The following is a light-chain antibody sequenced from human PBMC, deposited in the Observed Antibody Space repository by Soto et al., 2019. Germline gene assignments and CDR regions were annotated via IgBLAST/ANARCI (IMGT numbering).Light chain of an antibody. CDR1: SSNNASNT. V-gene: IGLV1-44*01. CDR2: SND. Sequence: QSVLTQPPSASGTPGQRVTVSCSGSSSNNASNTVNWYQQLPGTAPKLLIYSNDQRPSGVPDRFSASKSGTSASLAISGLQSEDEADYYCASWDYSLNGHVFGTGTKVTVL. CDR3: ASWDYSLNGHV. J-gene: IGLJ1*01.